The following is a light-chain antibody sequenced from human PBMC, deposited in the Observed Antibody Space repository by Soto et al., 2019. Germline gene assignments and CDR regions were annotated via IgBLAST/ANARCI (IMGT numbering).Light chain of an antibody. J-gene: IGKJ1*01. CDR1: QSVSSK. V-gene: IGKV3-15*01. CDR2: GAS. CDR3: QQYDNWPRT. Sequence: EIVMTQSPGTLSVSPGERATLSCRASQSVSSKVAWYQQKPGQPPRLLIYGASTRATDIPARFSGSGSGTEFTLTVSSLQSEDFAVYFCQQYDNWPRTFGQGTKVDI.